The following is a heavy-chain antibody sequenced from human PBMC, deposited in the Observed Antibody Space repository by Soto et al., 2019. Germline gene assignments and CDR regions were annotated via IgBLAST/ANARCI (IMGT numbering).Heavy chain of an antibody. D-gene: IGHD3-16*01. CDR2: ISWNSGSI. Sequence: EVQLVESGGDLVQPGRSLRLSCAASGFIFDDYVMHWVRQAPGKGLEWVSSISWNSGSIGYADSVKGRFTISRDNAKKDPDLQMNSVRAEDTDLYYCAKGGSLSLVTADHYWGQGTLVTVSS. V-gene: IGHV3-9*01. CDR3: AKGGSLSLVTADHY. J-gene: IGHJ4*02. CDR1: GFIFDDYV.